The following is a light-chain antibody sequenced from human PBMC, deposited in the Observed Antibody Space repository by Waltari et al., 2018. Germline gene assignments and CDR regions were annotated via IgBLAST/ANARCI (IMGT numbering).Light chain of an antibody. CDR1: QSVSSY. Sequence: EIVXTQSPXTLSLSPGERATLSCRASQSVSSYLAWYQQKPGQAPRLLIYDASNRATGIPAXFSGXGXXTDXTLXISSLEPXDFXXYYXXXRSNWPPWTXGQGXXVXIK. V-gene: IGKV3-11*01. J-gene: IGKJ1*01. CDR2: DAS. CDR3: XXRSNWPPWT.